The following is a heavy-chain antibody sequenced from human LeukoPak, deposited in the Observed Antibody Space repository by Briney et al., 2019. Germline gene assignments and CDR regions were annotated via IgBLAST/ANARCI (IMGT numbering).Heavy chain of an antibody. J-gene: IGHJ4*02. CDR2: IRYDGSNE. CDR3: ARSRYNLDY. D-gene: IGHD5-24*01. CDR1: GFTFSSYD. Sequence: GRSLRLSCAASGFTFSSYDMHWVRQAPGKGPEWVAIIRYDGSNENYADSVKGRFTIFRDNSKKTLYLQMNSLRAEDTAVYYCARSRYNLDYWGQGTLVTVSS. V-gene: IGHV3-33*01.